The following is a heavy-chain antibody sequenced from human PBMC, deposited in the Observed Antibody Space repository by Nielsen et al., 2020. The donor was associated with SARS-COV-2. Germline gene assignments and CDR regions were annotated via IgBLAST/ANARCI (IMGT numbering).Heavy chain of an antibody. J-gene: IGHJ4*02. D-gene: IGHD3-3*01. V-gene: IGHV4-30-2*01. CDR2: INHSGST. CDR3: ARDAGFWRGADFDY. Sequence: SETLSLTCAVSGGSISSGGYSWSWIRQPPGKGLEWIGEINHSGSTNYNPSLKSRVTISVDTSKNQFSLKLSSVTAADTAVYYCARDAGFWRGADFDYWGQGTLVTVSS. CDR1: GGSISSGGYS.